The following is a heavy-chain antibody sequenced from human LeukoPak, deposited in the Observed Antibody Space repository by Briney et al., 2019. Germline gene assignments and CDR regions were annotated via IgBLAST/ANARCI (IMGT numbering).Heavy chain of an antibody. V-gene: IGHV3-30*18. CDR1: GFTFSSYG. CDR3: ANVYMSSWYYYGMDV. J-gene: IGHJ6*02. CDR2: ISYDGSNK. Sequence: GGSLRLSCAASGFTFSSYGMHWVRQAPGKGLEWVAVISYDGSNKYYADSVKGRFTISRDNSKNTLYLQMNSLRAEDTAVYYCANVYMSSWYYYGMDVWGQGTTVTVSS. D-gene: IGHD6-13*01.